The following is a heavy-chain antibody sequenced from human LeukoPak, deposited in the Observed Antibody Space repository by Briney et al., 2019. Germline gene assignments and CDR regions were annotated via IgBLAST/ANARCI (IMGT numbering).Heavy chain of an antibody. Sequence: ASVKVSCKASGYTFTSYYMHWVRQAPGQGLEWMGIINPSGGSTSYAQKFQGRVTMTEDTSTDTAYMELSSLRSEDTAVYYCATAHCSGGSCYRTNWFDPWGQGTLVTVSS. D-gene: IGHD2-15*01. V-gene: IGHV1-46*01. CDR2: INPSGGST. J-gene: IGHJ5*02. CDR1: GYTFTSYY. CDR3: ATAHCSGGSCYRTNWFDP.